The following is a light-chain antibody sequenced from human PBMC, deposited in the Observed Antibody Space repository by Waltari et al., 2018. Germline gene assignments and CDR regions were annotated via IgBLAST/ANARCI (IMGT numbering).Light chain of an antibody. V-gene: IGKV1-5*03. CDR1: QSISDW. CDR3: QHYNDYPYT. CDR2: KSS. J-gene: IGKJ2*01. Sequence: DTHMSQSPSTSSASFGDRVTITCRASQSISDWLAWYQQKPGKAPKLLIYKSSNLESGVPSRFSGSGSGTEFTLTISSLQPDDFAIYYCQHYNDYPYTFGQGTKLEI.